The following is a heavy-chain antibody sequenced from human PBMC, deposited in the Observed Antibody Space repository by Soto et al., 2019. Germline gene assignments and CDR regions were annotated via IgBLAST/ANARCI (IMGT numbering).Heavy chain of an antibody. D-gene: IGHD2-15*01. CDR2: IRSKYNSYAT. CDR3: TSNYSDDMMRE. V-gene: IGHV3-73*01. J-gene: IGHJ4*01. CDR1: GFTFSGSA. Sequence: GGSLRLSCEASGFTFSGSAMHWVRQAPGNGLEWVGRIRSKYNSYATAYAASVRGRFSISRDESNNTAYLQMNSLKTDDTAVYYGTSNYSDDMMREWGQGTQVTVSS.